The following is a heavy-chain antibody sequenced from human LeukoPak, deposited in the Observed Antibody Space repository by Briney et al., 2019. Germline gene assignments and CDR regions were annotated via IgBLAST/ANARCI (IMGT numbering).Heavy chain of an antibody. CDR2: IYHSGST. CDR3: ARDYYDSSGPGYFDY. CDR1: GGSISSGGYY. D-gene: IGHD3-22*01. V-gene: IGHV4-30-2*01. Sequence: SQTLSLTCTVSGGSISSGGYYWSWIRQPPGKGLEWIGYIYHSGSTYYNPSLKSRVTISVDRSKNQFSLKLSSVTAADTAVYYCARDYYDSSGPGYFDYWGQGTLVTVSS. J-gene: IGHJ4*02.